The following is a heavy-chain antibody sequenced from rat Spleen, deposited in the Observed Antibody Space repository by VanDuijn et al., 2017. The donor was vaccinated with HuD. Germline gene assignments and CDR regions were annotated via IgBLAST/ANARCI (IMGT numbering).Heavy chain of an antibody. CDR1: GFTFSDYN. D-gene: IGHD4-3*01. CDR2: ISYDGSST. Sequence: EVQLVESGGGLVQPGRSLKLSCAASGFTFSDYNRAWVRQAPKKVLEWVATISYDGSSTYYRDSVKGRFTISRDNAKSTLYLQMDSLRSEDTATYYCARWGTGGYWGQGVMVTVSS. V-gene: IGHV5-7*01. CDR3: ARWGTGGY. J-gene: IGHJ2*01.